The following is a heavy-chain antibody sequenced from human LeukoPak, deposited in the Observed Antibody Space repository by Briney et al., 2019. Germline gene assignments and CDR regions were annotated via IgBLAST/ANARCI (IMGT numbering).Heavy chain of an antibody. CDR2: IIPIFGTA. CDR1: GGTSSSYA. Sequence: SVKVSCKASGGTSSSYAISWVRQAPGQGLEWMGGIIPIFGTANYAQKFQGRVTITADESTSTAYMELSSLRSEDTAVYYCARGSIGGNYYDSSGYYYYFDYWGQGTLVTVSS. CDR3: ARGSIGGNYYDSSGYYYYFDY. V-gene: IGHV1-69*13. D-gene: IGHD3-22*01. J-gene: IGHJ4*02.